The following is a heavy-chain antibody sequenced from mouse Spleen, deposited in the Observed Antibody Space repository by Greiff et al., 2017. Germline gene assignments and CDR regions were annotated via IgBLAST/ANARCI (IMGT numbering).Heavy chain of an antibody. J-gene: IGHJ3*01. D-gene: IGHD2-3*01. CDR3: ARDGYYLARFAY. Sequence: VQLQQSGAELVRPGVSVKISCKGSGYTFTDYAMHWVKQSHAKSLEWIGVISTYYGDASYNQKFKGKATMTVDKSSSTAYMELARLTSEDSAIYYCARDGYYLARFAYWGQGTLVTVSA. CDR1: GYTFTDYA. CDR2: ISTYYGDA. V-gene: IGHV1S137*01.